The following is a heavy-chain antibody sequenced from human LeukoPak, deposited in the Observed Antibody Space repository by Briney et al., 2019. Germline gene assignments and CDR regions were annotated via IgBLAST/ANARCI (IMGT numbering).Heavy chain of an antibody. V-gene: IGHV1-2*02. D-gene: IGHD6-19*01. CDR3: ARLSGYSSGWYDTVGSNYFDY. Sequence: ASVKVSCKASGYTFTGYYMHWVRQAPGQGLEWMGWINPNSGGTNYAQKFQGRVTMTRDTSISTAYMELSRPRSDDTAVYYCARLSGYSSGWYDTVGSNYFDYWGQGTLVTVSS. CDR1: GYTFTGYY. J-gene: IGHJ4*02. CDR2: INPNSGGT.